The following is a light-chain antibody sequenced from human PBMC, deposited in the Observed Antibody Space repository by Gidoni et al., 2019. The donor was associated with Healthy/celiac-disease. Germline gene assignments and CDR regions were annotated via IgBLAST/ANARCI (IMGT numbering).Light chain of an antibody. CDR2: QDS. CDR1: KLGDKY. CDR3: QACDSSTVV. V-gene: IGLV3-1*01. Sequence: YELTQPPSVSVSPGQTARITCSGDKLGDKYACWYQQKPGQSPVLDNYQDSKRPSGIPERFSCATTVNTATLTISGTQAMDEADYYCQACDSSTVVFGGGTKLTVL. J-gene: IGLJ2*01.